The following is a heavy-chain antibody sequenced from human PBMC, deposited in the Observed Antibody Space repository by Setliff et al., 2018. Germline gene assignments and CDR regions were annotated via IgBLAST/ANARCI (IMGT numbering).Heavy chain of an antibody. CDR2: INHRGST. CDR3: ARGRNIAARLLDS. CDR1: GGTFSDYH. D-gene: IGHD6-6*01. V-gene: IGHV4-34*01. Sequence: PSETLSLTCAAYGGTFSDYHWTWIRQSPEKGLEWIGEINHRGSTNYNPSFKSRVTRSIDKSRDQCSLKLISMIAADTAVYYCARGRNIAARLLDSWGQGTLVTVSS. J-gene: IGHJ4*02.